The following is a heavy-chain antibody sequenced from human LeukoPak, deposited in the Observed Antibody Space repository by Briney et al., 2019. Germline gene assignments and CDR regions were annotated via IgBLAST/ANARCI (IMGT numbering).Heavy chain of an antibody. Sequence: ASVKVSCKASGYTFTAYYIHWVRQAPGQGLEWMGWINPNSGGTNYPQKFQGRVTMTRDTSISTAYMEVSRLRSDDTAVYYCARDLVLRFGEDHFDYWGQGTLVTVSS. CDR2: INPNSGGT. D-gene: IGHD3-10*01. J-gene: IGHJ4*02. CDR3: ARDLVLRFGEDHFDY. CDR1: GYTFTAYY. V-gene: IGHV1-2*02.